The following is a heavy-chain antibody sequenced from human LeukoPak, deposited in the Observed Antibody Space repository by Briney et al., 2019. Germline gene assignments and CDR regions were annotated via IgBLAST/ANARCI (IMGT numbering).Heavy chain of an antibody. V-gene: IGHV1-2*02. CDR3: ARRDSEGRGCDH. CDR2: IKHNSGNT. D-gene: IGHD3-10*01. Sequence: GASVKVSCKASGYTFTGYYMHWVRQAPGQGLEWMGCIKHNSGNTNFAQKFHGRVTITRDKSISTAYMELSSLRSDDTAVYYCARRDSEGRGCDHWGQGNLLPVS. CDR1: GYTFTGYY. J-gene: IGHJ4*02.